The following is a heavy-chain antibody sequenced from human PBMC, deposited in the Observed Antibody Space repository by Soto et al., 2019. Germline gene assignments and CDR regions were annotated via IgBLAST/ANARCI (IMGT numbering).Heavy chain of an antibody. CDR3: ARDDRGMVRGNYYYYGMDV. V-gene: IGHV1-69*13. D-gene: IGHD3-10*01. CDR1: GGTFSSYA. CDR2: IIPIFGTA. Sequence: ASVKVSCKASGGTFSSYAISWVRQAPGQGLEWMGGIIPIFGTANYAQKFQGRVTITADESTSTAYMELNSLRAEDTAVYYCARDDRGMVRGNYYYYGMDVWGQGTTVTVSS. J-gene: IGHJ6*02.